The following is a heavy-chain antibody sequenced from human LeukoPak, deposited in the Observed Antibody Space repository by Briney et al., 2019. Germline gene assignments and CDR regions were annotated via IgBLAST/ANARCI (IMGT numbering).Heavy chain of an antibody. CDR2: IYYSGST. CDR1: GGSISSSSYY. Sequence: SETLSLTCTVSGGSISSSSYYWGWICQPPGKGLEWIGSIYYSGSTYYNPSLKSRVTISVDTSKNQFSLKLSSVTAADTAVYYCARETSQKGAHYMDVWGKGTTVTISS. CDR3: ARETSQKGAHYMDV. D-gene: IGHD3-16*01. V-gene: IGHV4-39*07. J-gene: IGHJ6*03.